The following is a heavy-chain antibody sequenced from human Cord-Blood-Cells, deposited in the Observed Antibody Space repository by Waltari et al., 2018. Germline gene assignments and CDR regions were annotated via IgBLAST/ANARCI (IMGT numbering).Heavy chain of an antibody. V-gene: IGHV3-30-3*01. CDR2: ISYDGSNK. CDR3: ARDLRRGFDY. CDR1: GFTFSSYA. Sequence: QVQLVESGGGVVHPGRSLRLSCAASGFTFSSYARHWVRQAPGKGLEWVAVISYDGSNKYYADSVKGRFTISRDNSKNTLYLQMNSLRAEDTAVYYCARDLRRGFDYWGQGTLVTVSS. J-gene: IGHJ4*02. D-gene: IGHD3-16*01.